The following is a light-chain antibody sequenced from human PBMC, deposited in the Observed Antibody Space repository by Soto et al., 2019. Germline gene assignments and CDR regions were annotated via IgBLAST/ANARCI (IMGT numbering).Light chain of an antibody. CDR3: SSYTSSSTPDNYV. J-gene: IGLJ1*01. CDR2: EVS. CDR1: SSDAGGYNY. V-gene: IGLV2-14*01. Sequence: QPALTQPASVSGSPGQSITISCTGTSSDAGGYNYVSWYQQHPGKAPKLMIYEVSNRPSGVSNRFSGSKSGNTASLTISGLQAEDEADYYCSSYTSSSTPDNYVFGTGTKVTVL.